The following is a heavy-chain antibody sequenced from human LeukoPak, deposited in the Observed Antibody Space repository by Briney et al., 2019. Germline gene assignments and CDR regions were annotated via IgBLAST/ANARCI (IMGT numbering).Heavy chain of an antibody. J-gene: IGHJ4*02. CDR3: ARDSTDTLVTYYYDSSGYSDY. Sequence: GGSLRLSCAASGFTFSSYAMHWVRQAPGKGLEWVAVISYDGSNKYYADSVKGRFTISRDNSKNTLYLQMNSLRAEDTAVYYCARDSTDTLVTYYYDSSGYSDYWGQGTLVTVSS. D-gene: IGHD3-22*01. V-gene: IGHV3-30-3*01. CDR1: GFTFSSYA. CDR2: ISYDGSNK.